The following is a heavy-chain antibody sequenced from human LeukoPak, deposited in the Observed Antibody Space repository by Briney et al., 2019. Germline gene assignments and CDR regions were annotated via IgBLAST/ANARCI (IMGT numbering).Heavy chain of an antibody. D-gene: IGHD1-26*01. V-gene: IGHV1-2*06. Sequence: ASVTVSCKASGYTFTVYYIHWVRQAPGQGLEWMGRINPGSGGTNYAQKFQGRVAMTRDTSISTAYMELSRLRSDDTAVYYCAREQGGSGTYGVDYWGQGTLVTVSS. CDR3: AREQGGSGTYGVDY. CDR2: INPGSGGT. J-gene: IGHJ4*02. CDR1: GYTFTVYY.